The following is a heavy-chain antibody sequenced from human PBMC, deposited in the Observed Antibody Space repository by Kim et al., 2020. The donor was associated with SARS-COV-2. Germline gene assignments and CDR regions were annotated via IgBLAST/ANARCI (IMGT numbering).Heavy chain of an antibody. V-gene: IGHV4-59*08. CDR1: GCSISSYY. J-gene: IGHJ6*01. CDR3: SGTYHDSSGYYY. Sequence: SETLSLTCTVSGCSISSYYWSWIRQPPGKGLEWIGYIYYSGSTNYNPSLKSRVTISVDTSNNQFSLKLSSVTAADTAAYYCSGTYHDSSGYYY. D-gene: IGHD3-22*01. CDR2: IYYSGST.